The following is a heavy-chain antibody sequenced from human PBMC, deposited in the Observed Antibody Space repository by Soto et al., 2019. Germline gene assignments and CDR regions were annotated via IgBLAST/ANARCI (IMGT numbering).Heavy chain of an antibody. Sequence: SETLSLTCTVSGGSISSSSYYWGWIRQPPGKGLEWIGSIYYSGSTYYNPSLKSRVTISVDTSKNQFSLKLSSVTAADTAVYYCAAPITLRPNGAFDIWGQGTMVTVSS. D-gene: IGHD2-8*01. V-gene: IGHV4-39*07. CDR2: IYYSGST. CDR3: AAPITLRPNGAFDI. CDR1: GGSISSSSYY. J-gene: IGHJ3*02.